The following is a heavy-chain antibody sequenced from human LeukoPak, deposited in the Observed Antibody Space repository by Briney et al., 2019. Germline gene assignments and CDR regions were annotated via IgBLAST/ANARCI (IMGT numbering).Heavy chain of an antibody. V-gene: IGHV4-39*01. D-gene: IGHD6-13*01. CDR2: ICYSGST. CDR3: ARAVPPGYSSSWYLAFDY. Sequence: SETLSLTCTVSGGSISSSSYYWGWIRQPPGKGLEWIGSICYSGSTYYNPYLKSRVTISVDTSKNQFSLKLSSVTAADTAVYYCARAVPPGYSSSWYLAFDYWGQGTLVTVSS. J-gene: IGHJ4*02. CDR1: GGSISSSSYY.